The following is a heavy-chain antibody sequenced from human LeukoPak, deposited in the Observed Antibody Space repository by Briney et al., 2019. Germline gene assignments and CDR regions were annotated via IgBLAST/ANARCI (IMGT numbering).Heavy chain of an antibody. CDR2: INHSGST. J-gene: IGHJ5*02. CDR1: GGSFSGYY. V-gene: IGHV4-34*01. D-gene: IGHD3-3*01. CDR3: ARTIFGVVTWFDP. Sequence: PSETLSLTCAVYGGSFSGYYWSWIRQPPGKGLEWIGEINHSGSTNYNPSLKSRVTISVDRSKNQFSLKLSSVTAADTAVYYCARTIFGVVTWFDPWGQGTLVTVSS.